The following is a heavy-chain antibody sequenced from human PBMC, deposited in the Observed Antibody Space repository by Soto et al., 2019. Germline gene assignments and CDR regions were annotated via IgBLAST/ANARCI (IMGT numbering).Heavy chain of an antibody. Sequence: QVQLVQSVAEVKKPGSSVKVSCKASGCTFSSYTISWVRQAPGQGLEWMGRIIPILGIANYAQKFQGRVTITADKSTSTAYMELSSLRSEDTAVYYCARGEVASHFDYWGQGTLVTVSS. V-gene: IGHV1-69*02. D-gene: IGHD5-12*01. J-gene: IGHJ4*02. CDR3: ARGEVASHFDY. CDR2: IIPILGIA. CDR1: GCTFSSYT.